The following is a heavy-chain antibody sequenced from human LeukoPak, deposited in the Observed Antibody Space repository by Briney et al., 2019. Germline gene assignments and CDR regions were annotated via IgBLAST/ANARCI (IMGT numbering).Heavy chain of an antibody. CDR1: GGSISSYY. D-gene: IGHD5-18*01. J-gene: IGHJ6*03. V-gene: IGHV4-59*01. CDR3: ARTTEGGYTYNYFYYYYMDV. Sequence: SETLSLTCTVSGGSISSYYWSWIRQPPGKGLEWIGYIYYSGSTNYNPSLKSRISISVDTSKNQFSLKLSSVTAADTAVYYCARTTEGGYTYNYFYYYYMDVWGKGTTVTIS. CDR2: IYYSGST.